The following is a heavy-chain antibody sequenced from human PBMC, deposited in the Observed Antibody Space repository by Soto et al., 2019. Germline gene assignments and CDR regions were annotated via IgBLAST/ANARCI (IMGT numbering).Heavy chain of an antibody. CDR1: GFTFTSYA. V-gene: IGHV3-23*01. CDR2: IGTTTGDL. J-gene: IGHJ4*02. CDR3: AKRSPSGTYYFDY. Sequence: GGSLRLSCAASGFTFTSYAMSWVRQGPGKGLEWVSSIGTTTGDLLYADSVKGRFTISRDNSRNTLYLQMNSLRNEDTAIYYCAKRSPSGTYYFDYWGQGALVTVSS. D-gene: IGHD1-26*01.